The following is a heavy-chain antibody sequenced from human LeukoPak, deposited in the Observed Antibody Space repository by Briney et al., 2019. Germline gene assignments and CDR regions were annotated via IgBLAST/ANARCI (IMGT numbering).Heavy chain of an antibody. CDR2: IYYSESA. CDR3: ARKRSFDL. CDR1: GDSVSSYY. V-gene: IGHV4-59*02. J-gene: IGHJ4*02. D-gene: IGHD3-9*01. Sequence: SETLSLTCTVSGDSVSSYYWSWIRQPSRKRLEWIGCIYYSESATYNPSLKSRVTISLDTSKNQFFLKLSSVTAADTAVYYCARKRSFDLWGQGTLVTVSS.